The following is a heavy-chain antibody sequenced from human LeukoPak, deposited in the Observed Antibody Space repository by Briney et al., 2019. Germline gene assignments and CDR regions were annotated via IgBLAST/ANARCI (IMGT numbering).Heavy chain of an antibody. CDR1: GFTVSSNS. J-gene: IGHJ4*02. V-gene: IGHV3-11*01. CDR2: ISSSGSTI. D-gene: IGHD3-16*02. Sequence: PGGSLRLSCTASGFTVSSNSMSWVRQAPGKGLEWVSYISSSGSTIYYADSVKGRFTISRDNAKNSLYLQMNSLRAEDTGVYYCTKDLPFTSGGVIIYWGQGTLVTVSS. CDR3: TKDLPFTSGGVIIY.